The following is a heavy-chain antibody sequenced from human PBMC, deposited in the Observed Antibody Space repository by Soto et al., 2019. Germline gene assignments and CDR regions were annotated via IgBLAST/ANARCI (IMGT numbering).Heavy chain of an antibody. CDR1: DYSIRHGYY. CDR3: ARVYSSSAGWFDP. D-gene: IGHD3-22*01. V-gene: IGHV4-38-2*02. J-gene: IGHJ5*02. Sequence: PSETLSLTCTVSDYSIRHGYYWGWIRQPPGKGLEYIGSIYHSGTTHKNPSLKSRVTISVDTSKNQFSLRLTSVTAADTAVYYCARVYSSSAGWFDPWGQGTLVTVSS. CDR2: IYHSGTT.